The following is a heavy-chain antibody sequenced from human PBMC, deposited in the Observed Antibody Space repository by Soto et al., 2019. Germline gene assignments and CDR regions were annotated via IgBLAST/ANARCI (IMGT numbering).Heavy chain of an antibody. V-gene: IGHV4-30-4*01. Sequence: SETLSLTCTVSGGSISSGDYYWSWIRQPPGKGLEWIGYIYYSGSTYHNPSLKSRVTISVDTSKNQFSLKLSSVTAADTAVYYCARDPFPRDYGLDVWGQGTTVTVSS. D-gene: IGHD3-10*01. CDR1: GGSISSGDYY. J-gene: IGHJ6*02. CDR3: ARDPFPRDYGLDV. CDR2: IYYSGST.